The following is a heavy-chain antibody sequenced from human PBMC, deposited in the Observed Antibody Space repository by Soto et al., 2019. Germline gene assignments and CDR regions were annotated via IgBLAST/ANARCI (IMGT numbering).Heavy chain of an antibody. CDR2: MTSDSKTI. Sequence: EVQLVESGGGLVQPGGSLSLSCEAPGLNFNIYSMNWVRQAPGKGLEWVSYMTSDSKTIHYADPVKGRFSISRDNAKNSLYLQMNSLRAEDTAVYYCARGVTYGFDAWGQGTMVTVSS. V-gene: IGHV3-48*01. CDR3: ARGVTYGFDA. CDR1: GLNFNIYS. D-gene: IGHD2-21*02. J-gene: IGHJ3*01.